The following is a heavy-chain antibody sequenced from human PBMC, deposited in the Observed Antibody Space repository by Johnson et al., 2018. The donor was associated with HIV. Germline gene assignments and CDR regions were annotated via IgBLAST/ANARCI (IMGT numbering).Heavy chain of an antibody. D-gene: IGHD6-13*01. Sequence: VQLVESGGGLVQPGGSLRLSCAASGFTFSSYWMSWVRQAPGKGLEWVANIKQDGSEKYYVDSAKGRFTISRDNAKNSLYLQMNSLRAEDTAVYYCARDSSSWSEDAFDIWGQGTLVTVSS. CDR3: ARDSSSWSEDAFDI. J-gene: IGHJ3*02. CDR2: IKQDGSEK. CDR1: GFTFSSYW. V-gene: IGHV3-7*04.